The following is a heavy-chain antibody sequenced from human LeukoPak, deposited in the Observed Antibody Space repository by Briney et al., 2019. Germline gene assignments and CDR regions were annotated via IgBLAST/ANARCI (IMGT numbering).Heavy chain of an antibody. CDR1: GGSISSYY. CDR3: ARDRYYYDSSSYRFDY. J-gene: IGHJ4*02. D-gene: IGHD3-22*01. CDR2: IYTSGST. Sequence: KPSETLSLTCSVSGGSISSYYWSWIRQPVGKGLEWIGRIYTSGSTNYNPSLKSRVTMSVDTSKNQFSLKLSSVTAADTAVYYCARDRYYYDSSSYRFDYWGRGTLVTVSS. V-gene: IGHV4-4*07.